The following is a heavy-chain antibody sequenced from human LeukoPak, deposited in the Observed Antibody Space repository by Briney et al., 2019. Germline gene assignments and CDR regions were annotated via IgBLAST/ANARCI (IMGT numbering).Heavy chain of an antibody. CDR2: IYHSGST. J-gene: IGHJ5*02. Sequence: PSGTLSLTCAVSGGSISGSNWWSWVRQPPGKGLEWIGEIYHSGSTNYNPSLKSRVTISVDKSKNQFSLKLSSVTAADTAVYYCARAPVNFRQQLVQNWFDPWGQGTLVTVSS. D-gene: IGHD6-13*01. V-gene: IGHV4-4*02. CDR3: ARAPVNFRQQLVQNWFDP. CDR1: GGSISGSNW.